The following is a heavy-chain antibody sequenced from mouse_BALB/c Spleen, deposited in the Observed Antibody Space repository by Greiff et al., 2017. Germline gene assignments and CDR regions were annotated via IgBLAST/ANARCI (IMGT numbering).Heavy chain of an antibody. CDR2: ISSGGSYT. J-gene: IGHJ1*01. V-gene: IGHV5-9-3*01. D-gene: IGHD1-2*01. Sequence: EVKLVESGGGLVKPGGSLKLSCAASGFTFSSYAMSWVRQTPEKRLEWVATISSGGSYTYYPDSVKGRFTISRDNAKNTLYLQMSSLRSEDTAMYYCARHREHYQHWYFDVWGAGTTVTVSS. CDR3: ARHREHYQHWYFDV. CDR1: GFTFSSYA.